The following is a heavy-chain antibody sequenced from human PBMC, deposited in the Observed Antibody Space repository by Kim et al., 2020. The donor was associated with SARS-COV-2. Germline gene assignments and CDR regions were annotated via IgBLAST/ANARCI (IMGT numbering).Heavy chain of an antibody. CDR1: GFTFSSYS. CDR2: ISSSSSYI. CDR3: ARAPGIAVAEEN. Sequence: GGSLRLSCAASGFTFSSYSMNWVRQAPGKGLEWVSSISSSSSYIYYADSVKGRFTISRDNAKNSLYLQMNSLRAEDTAVYYCARAPGIAVAEENWGQGTLVTVSS. V-gene: IGHV3-21*01. J-gene: IGHJ4*02. D-gene: IGHD6-19*01.